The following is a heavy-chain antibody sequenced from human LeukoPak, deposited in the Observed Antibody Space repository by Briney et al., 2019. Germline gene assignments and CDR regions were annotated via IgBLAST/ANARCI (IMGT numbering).Heavy chain of an antibody. CDR1: GGSISSYY. V-gene: IGHV4-59*01. CDR3: ARLTGYSSESWFDP. Sequence: PSETLSLTCTVSGGSISSYYWSWIRQPPGKGLEWIWYIYYSGSTNYNPSLKSRVTISVDTSKNQFSLKLRSVTAADTAVYYCARLTGYSSESWFDPWGQGTLVTVSS. D-gene: IGHD3-9*01. J-gene: IGHJ5*02. CDR2: IYYSGST.